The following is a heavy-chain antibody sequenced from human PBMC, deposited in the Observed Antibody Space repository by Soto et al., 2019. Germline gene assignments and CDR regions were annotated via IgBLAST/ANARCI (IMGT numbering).Heavy chain of an antibody. CDR1: GGSISSSNW. J-gene: IGHJ6*02. D-gene: IGHD3-3*01. CDR2: IYHSGST. Sequence: SETLSLTCAVSGGSISSSNWWSWVRQPPGKGLEWIGEIYHSGSTNYNPSLKSRVTISVDKSKNQFSLKLSSVTAADTAVYYCAKAQEYDFWSGYYTMGLDVWGQGTMVTVSS. V-gene: IGHV4-4*02. CDR3: AKAQEYDFWSGYYTMGLDV.